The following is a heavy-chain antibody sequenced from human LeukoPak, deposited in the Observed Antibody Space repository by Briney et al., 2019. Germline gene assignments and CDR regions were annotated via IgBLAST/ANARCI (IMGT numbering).Heavy chain of an antibody. J-gene: IGHJ3*02. Sequence: PGGSLRLSCAASGFTVSSNYMSWVRQAPGKGLEWVSVIYSGGSTYYADSVKGRFTISRDNSKNTLYLQMNSLRAEDTAVYYCASLARSTSLGGAFDIWGQGTMVTVSS. CDR1: GFTVSSNY. D-gene: IGHD2-2*01. V-gene: IGHV3-66*01. CDR2: IYSGGST. CDR3: ASLARSTSLGGAFDI.